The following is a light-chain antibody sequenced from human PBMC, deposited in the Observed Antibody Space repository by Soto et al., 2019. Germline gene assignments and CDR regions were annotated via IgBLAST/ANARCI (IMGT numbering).Light chain of an antibody. Sequence: DIQMTQSPSTLSASVGDRVTITCRASQSISSWLAWYQQKPGKAPKLLIYDASSLESGVPSRFSGSGSGTEFYLISRRLQPDDFSTYYRQQYNSYSRSFGKGTKVEIK. CDR1: QSISSW. CDR3: QQYNSYSRS. V-gene: IGKV1-5*01. J-gene: IGKJ1*01. CDR2: DAS.